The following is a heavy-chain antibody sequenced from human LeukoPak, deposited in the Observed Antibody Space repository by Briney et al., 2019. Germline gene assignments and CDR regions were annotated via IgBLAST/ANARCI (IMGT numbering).Heavy chain of an antibody. CDR1: GGSISSSSYY. Sequence: SETLSLTCTVSGGSISSSSYYWGWIRQPPGKGLEWIGSIYHSGSTNYNPSLKSRVTISVDTSKNQFSLKLSSVTAADTAVYYCARGRRYCSSTSCYLFDYWGQGTLVTVSS. J-gene: IGHJ4*02. D-gene: IGHD2-2*01. V-gene: IGHV4-39*07. CDR2: IYHSGST. CDR3: ARGRRYCSSTSCYLFDY.